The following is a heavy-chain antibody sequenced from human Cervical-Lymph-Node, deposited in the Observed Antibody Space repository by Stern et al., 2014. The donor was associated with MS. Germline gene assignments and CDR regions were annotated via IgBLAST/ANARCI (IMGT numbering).Heavy chain of an antibody. Sequence: QVQLVQSGAEVKKPGSSVKVSCKASGDTFNNFDIGWVRQAPGQGPEWLGGINPLFGTANYAQRLQDRVTFTADESTSTTYMELSRLRSEDTAIYYCARHQGGVAAFWGQGTLVTVSS. CDR3: ARHQGGVAAF. J-gene: IGHJ4*02. CDR1: GDTFNNFD. CDR2: INPLFGTA. V-gene: IGHV1-69*01. D-gene: IGHD6-13*01.